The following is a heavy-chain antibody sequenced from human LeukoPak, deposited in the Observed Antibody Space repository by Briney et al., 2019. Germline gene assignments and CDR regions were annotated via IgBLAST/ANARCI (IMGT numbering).Heavy chain of an antibody. Sequence: GSLRLSCAASGFTFSSYSMNWVRQAPGKGLEWIGEINHSGSTSYNPSLKSRVTISVDKSKNQFSLKLSSVTAADTAVYYCARGGTGYIDYWGQGTLVTVSS. V-gene: IGHV4-34*01. CDR3: ARGGTGYIDY. CDR2: INHSGST. D-gene: IGHD6-25*01. CDR1: GFTFSSYS. J-gene: IGHJ4*02.